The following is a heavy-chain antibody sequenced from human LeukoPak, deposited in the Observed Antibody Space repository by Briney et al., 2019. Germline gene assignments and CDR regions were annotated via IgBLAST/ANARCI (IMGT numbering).Heavy chain of an antibody. V-gene: IGHV3-72*01. CDR3: ARESIAVAGTPDAFDI. CDR1: GFTFSDHY. J-gene: IGHJ3*02. Sequence: PGGSLRLSCAASGFTFSDHYMDWVRQAPGKGLEWVGRTRNKANSYTTEYAASVKGRFTISRDDSKNSLYLQMNSLKTEDTAVYYCARESIAVAGTPDAFDIWGQGTMVTVSS. CDR2: TRNKANSYTT. D-gene: IGHD6-19*01.